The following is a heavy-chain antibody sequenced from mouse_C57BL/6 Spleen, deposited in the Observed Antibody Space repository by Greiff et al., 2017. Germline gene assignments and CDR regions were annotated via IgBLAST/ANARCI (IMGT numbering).Heavy chain of an antibody. V-gene: IGHV3-8*01. CDR2: ISYSCST. CDR1: GYSITSDY. Sequence: DVQLQESGPGLAKPSQPLSLSCSVTGYSITSDYWNWIRKFPGNKLEYMGYISYSCSTYYNPSLKSRLSITRDTSKNQYYLQLTSVTTEDTATYYCARSSNWDYIDVWGTGTTVTVSS. D-gene: IGHD4-1*01. J-gene: IGHJ1*03. CDR3: ARSSNWDYIDV.